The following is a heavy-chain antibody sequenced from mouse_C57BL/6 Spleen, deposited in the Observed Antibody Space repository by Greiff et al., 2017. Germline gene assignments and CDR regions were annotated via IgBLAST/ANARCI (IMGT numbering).Heavy chain of an antibody. D-gene: IGHD1-1*01. J-gene: IGHJ2*01. CDR1: GYAFSSYW. CDR2: IYPGDGDT. V-gene: IGHV1-80*01. Sequence: VQLQQSGAELVKPGASVKISCKASGYAFSSYWMNWVKQRPGKGLEWIGQIYPGDGDTNYNGKFKGKATLTADKSSSTAYMQLSSLTSEDSAVYFCASRGDYYGSSYEGNYFDYWGQGTTLTVSS. CDR3: ASRGDYYGSSYEGNYFDY.